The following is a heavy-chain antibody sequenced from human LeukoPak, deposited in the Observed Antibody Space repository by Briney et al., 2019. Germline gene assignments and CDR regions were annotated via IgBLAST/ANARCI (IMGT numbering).Heavy chain of an antibody. Sequence: ASVKVSCKASGYTFTSYAMHWVRQAPGQRLEWMGWINAGNGNTKYSQKFQGRVTITRDTSASTAYMELSSLRSEDTAVYYCARDLSFGVVSHLNYWGQGTLVTVSS. CDR1: GYTFTSYA. CDR3: ARDLSFGVVSHLNY. CDR2: INAGNGNT. J-gene: IGHJ4*02. V-gene: IGHV1-3*01. D-gene: IGHD3-3*01.